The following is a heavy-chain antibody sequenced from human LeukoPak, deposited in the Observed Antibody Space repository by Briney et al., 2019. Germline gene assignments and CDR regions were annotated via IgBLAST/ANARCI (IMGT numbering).Heavy chain of an antibody. CDR1: XXTXXDYY. V-gene: IGHV3-11*01. Sequence: XXTXXDYYXIWIRQAPXKXXEWVSYINSRGSNXYYADSVKGRFTISXXNAXXSLYLQMNSLRAEDTAVYYXXXXXXXXXXXXXYWGXGXXXXVSS. CDR3: XXXXXXXXXXXXY. CDR2: INSRGSNX. J-gene: IGHJ4*02.